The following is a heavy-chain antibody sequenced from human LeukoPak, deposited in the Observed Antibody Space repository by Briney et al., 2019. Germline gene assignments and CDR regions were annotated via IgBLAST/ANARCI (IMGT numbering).Heavy chain of an antibody. CDR3: ARRRGYSYGNDY. CDR2: ICYSGST. Sequence: SETLSLTCTVSGGSISSYYWSWLRQPPGKGLEWIGYICYSGSTNYNPSLKSRVTISVDTSKNQFSLKLSSVTAADTAVYHCARRRGYSYGNDYWGQGTLVTVSS. D-gene: IGHD5-18*01. V-gene: IGHV4-59*08. J-gene: IGHJ4*02. CDR1: GGSISSYY.